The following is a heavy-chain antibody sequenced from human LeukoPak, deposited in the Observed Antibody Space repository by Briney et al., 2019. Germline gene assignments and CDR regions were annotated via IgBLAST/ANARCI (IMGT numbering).Heavy chain of an antibody. V-gene: IGHV4-59*01. J-gene: IGHJ4*02. D-gene: IGHD3-10*01. CDR3: ARHGGYYGSGSYSFFDY. CDR1: GGSISSYY. Sequence: SETLSLTCTVSGGSISSYYWSWIRQPPGKGLEWIGYIYYSGSTNYNPSLKSRVTISVDTSKNQFSLKLSSVTAADTAVYYCARHGGYYGSGSYSFFDYWGQGTLVTVSS. CDR2: IYYSGST.